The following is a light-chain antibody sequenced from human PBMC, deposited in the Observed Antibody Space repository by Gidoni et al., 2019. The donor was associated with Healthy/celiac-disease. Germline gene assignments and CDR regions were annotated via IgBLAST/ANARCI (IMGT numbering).Light chain of an antibody. Sequence: DIQLTQSTSFLSASVGDRVTITCRANQGISSYLAWYQQKPGKAPKLLIYAASTLQSGVPSRFSGSGSGTEFTLTISSLQPEDFATYYCQQLNSYPSWTFGQGTKVEIK. CDR3: QQLNSYPSWT. V-gene: IGKV1-9*01. CDR2: AAS. J-gene: IGKJ1*01. CDR1: QGISSY.